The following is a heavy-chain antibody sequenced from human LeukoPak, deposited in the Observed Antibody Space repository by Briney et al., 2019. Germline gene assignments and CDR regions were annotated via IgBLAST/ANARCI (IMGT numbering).Heavy chain of an antibody. J-gene: IGHJ6*02. CDR1: GGSFSGYY. CDR3: ARTPTNWGGYYYYGMDV. Sequence: SETLSLTCAVYGGSFSGYYWSWIRQPPGNGLEWIGEINHSGSTNYNPSLKSRVTISVDTSKNQFSLKLSSVTAADTAVYYCARTPTNWGGYYYYGMDVWGQGTTVTVSS. CDR2: INHSGST. V-gene: IGHV4-34*01. D-gene: IGHD7-27*01.